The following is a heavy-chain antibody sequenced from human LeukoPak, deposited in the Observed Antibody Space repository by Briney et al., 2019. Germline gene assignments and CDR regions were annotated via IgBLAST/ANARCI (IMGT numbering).Heavy chain of an antibody. V-gene: IGHV4-4*07. D-gene: IGHD6-6*01. CDR3: ARQRSSIAARPLNWFDP. CDR2: IYTSGST. CDR1: GGSISSYY. J-gene: IGHJ5*02. Sequence: SETLSLTCTVSGGSISSYYWSWIRQPAGKGLEWIGRIYTSGSTNYNPSLKSRVTMSVDTSKNQFSLKLSSVTAADTAVYYCARQRSSIAARPLNWFDPWGQGTLVTVSS.